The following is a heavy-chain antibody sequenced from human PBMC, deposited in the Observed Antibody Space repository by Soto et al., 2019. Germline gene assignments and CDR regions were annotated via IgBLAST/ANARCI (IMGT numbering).Heavy chain of an antibody. V-gene: IGHV4-4*07. CDR1: NGSIRNFY. D-gene: IGHD6-13*01. Sequence: PSETLCLTYTVSNGSIRNFYWNWIRQSAGKGLEWIGRIHGSGSATYKPSLRSRVTMSVDTSKNQFSLKVNSVTGADTAVYYCARSSHKESWFDPWGQGTLVTVPS. CDR3: ARSSHKESWFDP. J-gene: IGHJ5*02. CDR2: IHGSGSA.